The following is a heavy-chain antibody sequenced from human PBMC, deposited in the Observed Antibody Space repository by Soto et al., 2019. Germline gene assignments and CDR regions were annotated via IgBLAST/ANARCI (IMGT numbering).Heavy chain of an antibody. CDR1: GYTFTSYY. Sequence: APVKVSCKASGYTFTSYYMRWVLQAPGQGLESMGIINPSGGSTSYAQKFQGRVTMTRDTSTSTVYMELSSLRSEDTAVYYCARDTDTAMADYWGQGTLVTVSS. V-gene: IGHV1-46*01. D-gene: IGHD5-18*01. CDR2: INPSGGST. CDR3: ARDTDTAMADY. J-gene: IGHJ4*02.